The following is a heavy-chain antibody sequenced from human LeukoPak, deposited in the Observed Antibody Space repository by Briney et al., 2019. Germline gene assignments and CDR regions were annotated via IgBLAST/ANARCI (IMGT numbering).Heavy chain of an antibody. CDR3: TKGTIWLPFDY. CDR2: TSGSGGST. Sequence: GGSLRLSRAASGFTFSNYAMSWARQAPGKGLEWVSATSGSGGSTYYADSVKGRFTISRDNSKNTLYLQMNSLRAEDTAVYYCTKGTIWLPFDYWGQGTLVTVSS. J-gene: IGHJ4*02. D-gene: IGHD5-18*01. CDR1: GFTFSNYA. V-gene: IGHV3-23*01.